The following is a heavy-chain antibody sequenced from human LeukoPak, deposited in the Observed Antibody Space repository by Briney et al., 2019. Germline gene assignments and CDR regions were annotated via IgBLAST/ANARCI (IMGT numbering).Heavy chain of an antibody. CDR2: IYYSGST. D-gene: IGHD5-18*01. V-gene: IGHV4-59*01. J-gene: IGHJ4*02. CDR3: ARSSDTAMAALDY. Sequence: SETLSLTCTVSGGSISSYYWSWIRQPPGKGLDWIGYIYYSGSTNYNPSLRSRVTISVDTSKNQFSLKLSSVTAADTVLYYCARSSDTAMAALDYWGQGTLVTVSS. CDR1: GGSISSYY.